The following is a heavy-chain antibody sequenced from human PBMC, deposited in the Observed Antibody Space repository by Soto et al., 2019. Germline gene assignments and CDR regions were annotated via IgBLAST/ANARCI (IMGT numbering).Heavy chain of an antibody. V-gene: IGHV3-23*01. CDR2: IGAGDDTT. CDR3: VLRAGDY. J-gene: IGHJ4*02. CDR1: GFTFSSNS. Sequence: EVQLMESGGGVARPGGSLRISCATSGFTFSSNSMNWVRQVPGKRLEWVSRIGAGDDTTYYTDSVEGRFTISRDDSKGTLYLQMNSLKVEDTAIYFCVLRAGDYWGQGTLVTVSS. D-gene: IGHD3-9*01.